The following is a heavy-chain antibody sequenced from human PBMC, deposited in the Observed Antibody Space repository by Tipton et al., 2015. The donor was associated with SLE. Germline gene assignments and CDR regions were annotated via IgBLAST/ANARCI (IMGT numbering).Heavy chain of an antibody. CDR2: INHSGST. V-gene: IGHV4-38-2*02. CDR3: ARDLLGIEAFDI. D-gene: IGHD7-27*01. CDR1: DYSIRSGYY. J-gene: IGHJ3*02. Sequence: TLSLTCVVSDYSIRSGYYWGWVRQPPGKGLEWIGEINHSGSTNNNPSLKSRVTISVDTSKNQFSLKLSSVTAADTAVYYCARDLLGIEAFDIWGQGTMVTVSS.